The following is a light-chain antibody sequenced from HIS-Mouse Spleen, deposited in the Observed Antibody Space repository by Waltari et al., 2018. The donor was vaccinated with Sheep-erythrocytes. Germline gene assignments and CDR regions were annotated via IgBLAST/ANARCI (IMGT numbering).Light chain of an antibody. Sequence: QSALTQPLSVSGSPGQSVTISCTGTSSAVGGYNYVPWYQQHPGKAPKLMIYDVSKRPSGVPDRFSGSKSGNTASLTISGLQAEDEADYYCCSYAGSYNHVFATGTKVTVL. J-gene: IGLJ1*01. CDR1: SSAVGGYNY. V-gene: IGLV2-11*01. CDR3: CSYAGSYNHV. CDR2: DVS.